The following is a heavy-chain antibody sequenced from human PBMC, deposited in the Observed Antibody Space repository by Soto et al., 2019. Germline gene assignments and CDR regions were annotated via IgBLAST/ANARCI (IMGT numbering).Heavy chain of an antibody. D-gene: IGHD1-26*01. CDR2: IVVGSGNT. V-gene: IGHV1-58*01. CDR1: GFTFTSSA. J-gene: IGHJ4*02. CDR3: AAVRPIVGASPYFDY. Sequence: QMQLVQSGPEVKKPGTSVKVSCKASGFTFTSSAVQWVRQARGQRLEWIGWIVVGSGNTNYAQKFQERVTITGDMSTSTAYMELSSLRSEDTAVYYCAAVRPIVGASPYFDYWGQGTLVTVSS.